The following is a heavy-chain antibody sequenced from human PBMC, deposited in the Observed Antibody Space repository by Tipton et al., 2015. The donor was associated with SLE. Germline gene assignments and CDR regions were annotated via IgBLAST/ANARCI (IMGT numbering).Heavy chain of an antibody. V-gene: IGHV4-59*01. CDR1: GGSISSYY. J-gene: IGHJ3*02. CDR2: IYYSGST. Sequence: TLSLTCTVSGGSISSYYWSWIRQPPGKGLEWIGYIYYSGSTNYNPSLKSRVTISVDTSKNQFSLKLSSVTAADTAVYYCASTIVVAPWAFDIWGQGTVVTVSS. CDR3: ASTIVVAPWAFDI. D-gene: IGHD3-22*01.